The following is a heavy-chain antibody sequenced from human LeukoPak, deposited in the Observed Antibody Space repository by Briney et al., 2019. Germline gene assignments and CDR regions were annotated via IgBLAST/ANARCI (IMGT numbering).Heavy chain of an antibody. CDR1: GYTFTSYD. CDR3: ARGSRVRGVKFFDY. J-gene: IGHJ4*02. Sequence: ASVKVSCKASGYTFTSYDINWVRQATGQGLEWMGWMNPNSGNTGYAQKFQGRVTMTRNTSISTAYMELSSLRSEDTAVYYCARGSRVRGVKFFDYWGQGTLVTVSS. V-gene: IGHV1-8*01. D-gene: IGHD3-10*01. CDR2: MNPNSGNT.